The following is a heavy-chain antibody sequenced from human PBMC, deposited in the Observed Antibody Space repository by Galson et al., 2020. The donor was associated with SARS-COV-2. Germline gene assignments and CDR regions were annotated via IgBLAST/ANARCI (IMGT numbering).Heavy chain of an antibody. Sequence: LSCAASGFTFSSYGMHWVRQAPGKGLEWVAVISYDGSNKYYADSVKGRFTISRDNSKNTLYLQMNSLRAEDTAVYYCAKADILTGLGDLFDYWGQGTPVTVSS. V-gene: IGHV3-30*18. J-gene: IGHJ4*02. CDR1: GFTFSSYG. CDR2: ISYDGSNK. CDR3: AKADILTGLGDLFDY. D-gene: IGHD3-9*01.